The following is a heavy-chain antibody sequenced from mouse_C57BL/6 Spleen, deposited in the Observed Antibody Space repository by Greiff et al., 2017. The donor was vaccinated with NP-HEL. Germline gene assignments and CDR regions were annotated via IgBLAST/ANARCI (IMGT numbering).Heavy chain of an antibody. CDR2: ISYDGSN. D-gene: IGHD1-1*02. CDR1: GYSITSGYY. Sequence: EVKLQESGPGLVKPSQSLSLTCSVTGYSITSGYYWNWIRQFPGNKLEWMGYISYDGSNNYNPSLKNRISITRDTSKNQFFLKLNSVTTEDTATYYCARGGGPLFDYWGQGTTLTVSS. V-gene: IGHV3-6*01. J-gene: IGHJ2*01. CDR3: ARGGGPLFDY.